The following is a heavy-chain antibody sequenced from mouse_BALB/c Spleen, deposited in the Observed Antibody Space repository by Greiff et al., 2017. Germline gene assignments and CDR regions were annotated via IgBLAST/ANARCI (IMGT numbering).Heavy chain of an antibody. CDR1: GYSFTSYY. D-gene: IGHD1-1*01. CDR2: IDPFNGGT. V-gene: IGHV1S135*01. Sequence: EVQLVESGPELMKPGASVKISCKASGYSFTSYYMHWVKQSHGKSLEWIGYIDPFNGGTSYNQKFKGKATLTVDKSSSTAYMHLSSLTSEDSAVYYCARDYGYWYFDVWGAGTTVTVSS. J-gene: IGHJ1*01. CDR3: ARDYGYWYFDV.